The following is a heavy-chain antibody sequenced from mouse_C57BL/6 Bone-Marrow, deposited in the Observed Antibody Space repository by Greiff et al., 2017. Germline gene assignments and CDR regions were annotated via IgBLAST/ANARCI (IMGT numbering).Heavy chain of an antibody. CDR3: ARERLSGYFDV. J-gene: IGHJ1*03. CDR2: IDPSDSYT. Sequence: VQLQQPGAELVMPGASVKLSCKASGYTFTSYWMHWVKQRPGQGLEWIGEIDPSDSYTNYNQKFKGKSTLTVDKSSSTAYMQLSSLTSEDSAVYYCARERLSGYFDVWGTGTTVTVSS. D-gene: IGHD2-2*01. V-gene: IGHV1-69*01. CDR1: GYTFTSYW.